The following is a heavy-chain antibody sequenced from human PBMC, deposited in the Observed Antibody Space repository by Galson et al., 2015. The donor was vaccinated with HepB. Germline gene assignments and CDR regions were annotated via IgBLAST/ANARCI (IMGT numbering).Heavy chain of an antibody. CDR1: GYTFTSYG. J-gene: IGHJ5*02. CDR2: ISAYNGNT. CDR3: ARARITMVRNNWFDP. Sequence: QSGAEVKKPGASVKVSCKASGYTFTSYGISWVRQAPGQGLEWMGWISAYNGNTNYAQKLQGRVTMTTDTSTSTAYMELRSLRSDDTAVYYCARARITMVRNNWFDPWGQGTLVTVSS. V-gene: IGHV1-18*01. D-gene: IGHD3-10*01.